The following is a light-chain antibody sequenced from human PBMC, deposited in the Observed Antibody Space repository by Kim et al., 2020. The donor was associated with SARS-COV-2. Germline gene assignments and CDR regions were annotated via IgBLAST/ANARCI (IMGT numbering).Light chain of an antibody. CDR3: AAWYNNLSGWV. CDR1: NSNVGPNF. CDR2: RND. Sequence: GQRVTIFCSGGNSNVGPNFVYWYQRLPGTAPKLLIYRNDQRPSGVPARFSASKSGTSASLAISGLRSEDEAEYYCAAWYNNLSGWVFGGGTKVTVL. V-gene: IGLV1-47*01. J-gene: IGLJ3*02.